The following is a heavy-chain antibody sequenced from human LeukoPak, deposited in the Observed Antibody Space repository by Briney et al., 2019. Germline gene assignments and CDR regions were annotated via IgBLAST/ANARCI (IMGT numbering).Heavy chain of an antibody. CDR2: IIPTLGIA. D-gene: IGHD3-16*01. J-gene: IGHJ4*02. CDR3: ARDPYRFGELGLRKDESFDY. Sequence: ASVKVSCKASGGTFSSYAISWVRQAPGQGLEWMGGIIPTLGIANYAQKFQGRVTITADKSTSTAYMELSSLRSEDTAVYYCARDPYRFGELGLRKDESFDYWGQGTLVTVSS. CDR1: GGTFSSYA. V-gene: IGHV1-69*10.